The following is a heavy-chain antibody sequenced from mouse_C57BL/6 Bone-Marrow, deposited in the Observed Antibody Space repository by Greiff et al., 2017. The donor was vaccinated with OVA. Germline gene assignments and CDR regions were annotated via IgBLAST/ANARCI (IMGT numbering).Heavy chain of an antibody. CDR3: TTFYDYDEVWYFDV. D-gene: IGHD2-4*01. J-gene: IGHJ1*03. Sequence: VQLQQSGAELVRPGASVKLSCTASGFNIKDDYMHWVKQRPEQGLEWIGWIDPENGDTEYASKFQGKATITADTSSNTAYLQLSSLTSEDTAVYYGTTFYDYDEVWYFDVWGTGTTVTVSS. CDR2: IDPENGDT. V-gene: IGHV14-4*01. CDR1: GFNIKDDY.